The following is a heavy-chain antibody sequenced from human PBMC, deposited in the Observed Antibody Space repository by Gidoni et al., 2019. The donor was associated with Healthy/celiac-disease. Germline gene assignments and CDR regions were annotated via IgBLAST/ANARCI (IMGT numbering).Heavy chain of an antibody. CDR3: SREDLEPGTFDY. V-gene: IGHV3-15*01. CDR2: IKSKTDGGTT. Sequence: EVQLVESGGGLVKPGGSLRLSCAASGFTFSNAWMSWVRQDPGKGLEWVGRIKSKTDGGTTDYAAPVKGRFTISRDDSKNTLYLQMNSLKTEDTAVYYCSREDLEPGTFDYWGQGTLVTVSS. CDR1: GFTFSNAW. J-gene: IGHJ4*02. D-gene: IGHD1-7*01.